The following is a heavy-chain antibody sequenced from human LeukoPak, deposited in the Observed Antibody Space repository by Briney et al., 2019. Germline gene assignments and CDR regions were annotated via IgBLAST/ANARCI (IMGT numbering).Heavy chain of an antibody. CDR1: GYTLTELS. CDR3: ATVIGGGWYRYYFDY. D-gene: IGHD6-19*01. V-gene: IGHV1-24*01. CDR2: FDPEDGET. Sequence: ASVKVSCKVSGYTLTELSMHWVRQAPGKGLEWMGGFDPEDGETIYAKKFQGRVTMTEDTSTDTAYMELSSLRSEDTAVYYCATVIGGGWYRYYFDYWGQGTLVTVSS. J-gene: IGHJ4*02.